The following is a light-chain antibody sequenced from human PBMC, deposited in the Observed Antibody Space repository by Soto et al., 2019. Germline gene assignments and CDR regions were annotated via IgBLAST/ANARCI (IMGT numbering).Light chain of an antibody. CDR3: QHSRD. CDR1: QSGSSD. J-gene: IGKJ5*01. Sequence: EIVLTQSPSTLYLSPGDRATLSCRASQSGSSDLAWYQPKPGKAPRLLIYDASNRATGIPARFSGSGSGTDCTLTISSLEPEEFAVYYWQHSRDFGQGKRLEIK. V-gene: IGKV3-11*01. CDR2: DAS.